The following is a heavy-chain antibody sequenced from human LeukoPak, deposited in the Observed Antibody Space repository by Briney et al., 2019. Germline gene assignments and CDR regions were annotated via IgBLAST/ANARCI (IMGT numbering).Heavy chain of an antibody. CDR1: GFTFSSYG. D-gene: IGHD6-6*01. J-gene: IGHJ4*02. V-gene: IGHV3-33*01. CDR3: ARDFVEYSSSSDLDY. Sequence: GGSLRLSCAASGFTFSSYGMHWVRQAPGKGLEWVAVIWYDGSNKYYADSVKGRFTISRDNSKNTLYLQMNSLRAEDTAVYYCARDFVEYSSSSDLDYWDQGTLVTVSS. CDR2: IWYDGSNK.